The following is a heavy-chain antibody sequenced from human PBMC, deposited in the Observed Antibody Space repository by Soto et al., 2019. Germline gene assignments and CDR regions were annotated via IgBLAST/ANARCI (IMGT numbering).Heavy chain of an antibody. CDR3: ARIRRYSHGNDAFDI. Sequence: SGPTLVNPTQTLTLTCTFSGFSLSTSGMCVSWIRQPPGKALEWLALIDWDDDKYYSTSLKTRLTISKDTSKNQVVLTMTNMDPVDTATYYCARIRRYSHGNDAFDIWGQGTMVTVSS. CDR1: GFSLSTSGMC. V-gene: IGHV2-70*01. D-gene: IGHD5-18*01. CDR2: IDWDDDK. J-gene: IGHJ3*02.